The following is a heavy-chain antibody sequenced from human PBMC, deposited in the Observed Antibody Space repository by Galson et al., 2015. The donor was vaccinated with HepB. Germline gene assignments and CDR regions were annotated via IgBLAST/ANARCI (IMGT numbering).Heavy chain of an antibody. CDR3: TVERTTWGYWYFDL. J-gene: IGHJ2*01. CDR2: IRSKAYGGTT. Sequence: SLRLSCAASGFTFGDYAMSWFRQAPGKGLEWVGFIRSKAYGGTTEYAASVKGRFTISRDDSKSIAYLQMNSLKTEDTAVYYCTVERTTWGYWYFDLWGRGTLVTVSS. V-gene: IGHV3-49*03. D-gene: IGHD1-7*01. CDR1: GFTFGDYA.